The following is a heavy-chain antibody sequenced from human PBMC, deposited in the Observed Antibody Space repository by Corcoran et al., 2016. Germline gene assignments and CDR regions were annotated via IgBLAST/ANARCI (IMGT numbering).Heavy chain of an antibody. J-gene: IGHJ5*02. CDR2: IYYSGST. D-gene: IGHD6-13*01. Sequence: QLQLQESGPGLVKPSETLSLTCTVSGGSISSSSYYWGWIRQPPGKGLEWIGSIYYSGSTYYNPSLKSRVTISVDTSKNQFSLKLSSVTAADTAVYYCAGERQQLVRGVRANWFDPWGQGTLVTVSS. CDR1: GGSISSSSYY. CDR3: AGERQQLVRGVRANWFDP. V-gene: IGHV4-39*07.